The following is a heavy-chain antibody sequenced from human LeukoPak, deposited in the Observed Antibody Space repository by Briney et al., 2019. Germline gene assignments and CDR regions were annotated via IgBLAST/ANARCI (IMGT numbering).Heavy chain of an antibody. J-gene: IGHJ5*02. CDR1: GFTFSNFW. CDR3: ARGYYGDSSHFNWFDP. Sequence: GGSLRLSCAASGFTFSNFWMTWVRQAPGKGLEWVATIKQDGSGQFYVDSVKGRFTISRDNAKSSLSLQMNSLRAEDTAVYYCARGYYGDSSHFNWFDPWGQGTLVTVSS. CDR2: IKQDGSGQ. V-gene: IGHV3-7*03. D-gene: IGHD4-17*01.